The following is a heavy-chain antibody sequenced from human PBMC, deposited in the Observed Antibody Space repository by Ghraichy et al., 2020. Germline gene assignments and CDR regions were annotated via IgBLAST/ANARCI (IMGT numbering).Heavy chain of an antibody. CDR3: ARLVWAPGATFDY. J-gene: IGHJ4*02. Sequence: SETLSLTCTVSGGSISSSSYYWGWIRQPPGKGLEWIGSIYYSGSTYYNPSLKSRVTISVDTSKNQFSLKLSSVTAADTAVYYCARLVWAPGATFDYWGQGTLVTVSS. V-gene: IGHV4-39*01. CDR2: IYYSGST. D-gene: IGHD2-8*01. CDR1: GGSISSSSYY.